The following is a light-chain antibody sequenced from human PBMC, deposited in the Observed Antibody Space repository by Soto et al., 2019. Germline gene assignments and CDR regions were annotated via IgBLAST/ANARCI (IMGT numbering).Light chain of an antibody. CDR2: DAF. Sequence: DIQMTQSPSTLSASIGDRVTITCRASQSLSGWLAWYQQTPGKAPKLLISDAFRLESGVPSRFSGSASGTEFTLTISSLQPDDFATYYCQQYNSYSTFGQGTKVDIK. CDR1: QSLSGW. V-gene: IGKV1-5*01. J-gene: IGKJ1*01. CDR3: QQYNSYST.